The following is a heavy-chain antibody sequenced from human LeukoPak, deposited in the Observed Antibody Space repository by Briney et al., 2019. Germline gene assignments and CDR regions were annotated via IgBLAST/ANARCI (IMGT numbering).Heavy chain of an antibody. Sequence: GESLKISCKGSGYSFTSYCIGWVRHMPRKGVVGMGNFYPGDSGTIYSPSSQRQVSISPGKSISTAYLQWSSLKASVTAMYYCARDDGDSSGWYEHWGQGTLVTVSS. CDR1: GYSFTSYC. CDR2: FYPGDSGT. CDR3: ARDDGDSSGWYEH. V-gene: IGHV5-51*01. D-gene: IGHD6-19*01. J-gene: IGHJ5*02.